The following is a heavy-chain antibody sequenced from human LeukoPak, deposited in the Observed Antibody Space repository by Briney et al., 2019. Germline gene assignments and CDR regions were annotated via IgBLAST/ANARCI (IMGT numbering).Heavy chain of an antibody. D-gene: IGHD3-10*01. CDR2: INPRIDET. CDR3: ATEGSYFLTSFDH. CDR1: GYTFTAYH. J-gene: IGHJ4*02. Sequence: GASVRVSCKTSGYTFTAYHIHWMRLAPGQGLEWMGWINPRIDETTFAPKFQGRVAMTTDTSLTTAYMELSSLTSDDTAVCFCATEGSYFLTSFDHWGLGTLVTVSS. V-gene: IGHV1-2*02.